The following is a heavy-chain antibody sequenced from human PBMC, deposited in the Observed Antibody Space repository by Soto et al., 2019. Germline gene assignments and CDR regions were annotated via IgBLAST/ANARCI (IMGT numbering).Heavy chain of an antibody. Sequence: PSETLSLTCTVSGGSISSGGYYWSWIRQHPGKGLEWIGYIYYSGSTYYNPSLKSRVTISVDTSKNQFSLKLSSVTAADTAVYYCARSGVDTAMVFDYWGQGTLVTVS. CDR2: IYYSGST. J-gene: IGHJ4*02. CDR3: ARSGVDTAMVFDY. CDR1: GGSISSGGYY. V-gene: IGHV4-31*03. D-gene: IGHD5-18*01.